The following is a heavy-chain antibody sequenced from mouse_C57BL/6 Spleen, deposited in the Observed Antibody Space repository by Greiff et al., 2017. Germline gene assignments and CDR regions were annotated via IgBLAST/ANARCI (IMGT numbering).Heavy chain of an antibody. CDR3: AKKGPYYYDGLYYAMDY. CDR1: GFSLTSYG. J-gene: IGHJ4*01. V-gene: IGHV2-5*01. D-gene: IGHD2-4*01. Sequence: QVQLQQPGPGLVQPSQSLSITCTVSGFSLTSYGVHWVRQSQGKGLEWLGVLWRGGSTDYHADFMSRLSITKDISKSQVFFKMNSLQADDTAIYYCAKKGPYYYDGLYYAMDYWGQGTSVTVSS. CDR2: LWRGGST.